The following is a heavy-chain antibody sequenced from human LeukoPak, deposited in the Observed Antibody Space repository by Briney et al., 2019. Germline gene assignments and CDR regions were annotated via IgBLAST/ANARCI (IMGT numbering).Heavy chain of an antibody. V-gene: IGHV4-39*01. D-gene: IGHD4-11*01. J-gene: IGHJ6*03. CDR1: GGSISSSSYY. CDR3: ARHVITVTTFGFSHYYYYMDV. Sequence: SETLSLTCTVSGGSISSSSYYWGWIRQPPGKGLEWIGSIYYSGSTYYNPSLKSRVTISVDMSKNQFSLKLSSVTAADTAVYYCARHVITVTTFGFSHYYYYMDVWGKGTTVTVSS. CDR2: IYYSGST.